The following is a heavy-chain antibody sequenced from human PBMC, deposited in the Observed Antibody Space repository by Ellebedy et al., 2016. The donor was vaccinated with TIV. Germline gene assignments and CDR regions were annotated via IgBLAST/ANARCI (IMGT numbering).Heavy chain of an antibody. CDR2: IIPILGMA. CDR1: GGTFRNYP. Sequence: SVKVSCKAPGGTFRNYPISWVRQAPGQGLEWMGRIIPILGMANYAQKFQGRVKIIADESTSTAYRDLSSLRSEDTAVYYCATQYGSGSSPTYYYGMDVWGQGTTVTVSS. J-gene: IGHJ6*02. D-gene: IGHD3-10*01. V-gene: IGHV1-69*02. CDR3: ATQYGSGSSPTYYYGMDV.